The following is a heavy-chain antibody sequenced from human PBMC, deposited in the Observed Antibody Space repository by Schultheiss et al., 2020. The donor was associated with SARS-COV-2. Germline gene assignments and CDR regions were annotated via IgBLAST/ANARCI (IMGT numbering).Heavy chain of an antibody. J-gene: IGHJ6*02. CDR1: GYTFTGYY. D-gene: IGHD3-10*01. V-gene: IGHV1-46*01. Sequence: ASVKVFCKASGYTFTGYYMHWVRQAPGQGLEWMGIINPSGGSTSYAQKFQGRVTMTRNTSISTAYMELSSLRSEDTAVYYCARGRLWFGTRYYGMDVWGQGTTVTVSS. CDR3: ARGRLWFGTRYYGMDV. CDR2: INPSGGST.